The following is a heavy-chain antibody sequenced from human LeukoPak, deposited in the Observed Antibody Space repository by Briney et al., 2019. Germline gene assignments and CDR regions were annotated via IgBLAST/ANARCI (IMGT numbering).Heavy chain of an antibody. CDR1: GFTFSSYA. V-gene: IGHV3-30*04. J-gene: IGHJ1*01. CDR2: ISYDGSNK. CDR3: ARPSSGWYAEYFQH. Sequence: PGGSLRLSCAASGFTFSSYAMHWVRQAPGKGLEWVAVISYDGSNKYYADSAKGRFTISRDNSKNTLYLQMNSLRAEDTAVYYCARPSSGWYAEYFQHWGQGTLVTVSS. D-gene: IGHD6-19*01.